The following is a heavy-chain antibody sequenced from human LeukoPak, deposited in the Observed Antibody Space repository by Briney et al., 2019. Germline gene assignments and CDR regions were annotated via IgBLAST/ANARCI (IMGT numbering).Heavy chain of an antibody. J-gene: IGHJ4*02. D-gene: IGHD3-22*01. V-gene: IGHV3-53*01. CDR2: IYSGGST. Sequence: QPGGSLRLSCAASGFTFSDNYMSWVRQAPGKGLEWVSVIYSGGSTDYADSVKGRFTTSRDNSKNTLYLQMNSLRAEDTAVYYCALQNDSSPFDYWGQGTLVTVSS. CDR3: ALQNDSSPFDY. CDR1: GFTFSDNY.